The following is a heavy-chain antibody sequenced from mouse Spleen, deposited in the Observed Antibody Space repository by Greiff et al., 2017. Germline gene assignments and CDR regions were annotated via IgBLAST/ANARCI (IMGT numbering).Heavy chain of an antibody. Sequence: VQLQQSGAELVRPGASVTLSCKASGYTFTDYEMHWVKQTPVHGLEWIGAIDPETGGTAYNQKFKGKAILTADKSSSTAYMELRSLTSEDSAVYYCTRPYYRYDAAWFAYWGQGTLVTVSA. CDR1: GYTFTDYE. D-gene: IGHD2-14*01. J-gene: IGHJ3*01. CDR2: IDPETGGT. CDR3: TRPYYRYDAAWFAY. V-gene: IGHV1-15*01.